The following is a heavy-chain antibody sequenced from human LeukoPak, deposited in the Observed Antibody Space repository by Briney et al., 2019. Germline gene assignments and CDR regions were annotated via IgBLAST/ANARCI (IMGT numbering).Heavy chain of an antibody. CDR3: ARTYGGNSGPFDY. V-gene: IGHV3-7*03. CDR1: GFTFSGFW. J-gene: IGHJ4*02. D-gene: IGHD4-23*01. CDR2: INSDGSEG. Sequence: GGSLRLSCAVSGFTFSGFWMSWSRQAPGKGLEWVASINSDGSEGYYADVVKGRFTISRDNAKNSLYLQINSLRAEDTAVYYCARTYGGNSGPFDYWGQGTWSPSPQ.